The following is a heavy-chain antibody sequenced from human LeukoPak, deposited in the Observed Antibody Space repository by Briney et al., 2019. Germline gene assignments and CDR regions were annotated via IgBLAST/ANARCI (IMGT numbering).Heavy chain of an antibody. D-gene: IGHD2-2*01. CDR1: GYTFTGYY. CDR3: ARGFGTRGFDY. CDR2: INPNSGGT. J-gene: IGHJ4*02. V-gene: IGHV1-2*02. Sequence: ASVKVPCNTSGYTFTGYYMHWVRQAPGQGLEWMGWINPNSGGTNYAQRFQGRVTMTRDTSISTAYMELSRLRSDDTAVYYCARGFGTRGFDYWGQGTLVTVSS.